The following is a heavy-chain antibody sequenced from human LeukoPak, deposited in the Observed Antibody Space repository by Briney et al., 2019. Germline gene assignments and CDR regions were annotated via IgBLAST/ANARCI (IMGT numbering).Heavy chain of an antibody. CDR3: ARDVHGDYGSGWFDP. J-gene: IGHJ5*02. Sequence: GASVKVSRKTSGGTFNNSAISWVRQAPGQGLEWLGGIMPLFGTAGYAQKFQGRVTITKDESTRTVYLELTSLTSDDTAVYYCARDVHGDYGSGWFDPWGQGTPVSVSS. CDR2: IMPLFGTA. V-gene: IGHV1-69*05. CDR1: GGTFNNSA. D-gene: IGHD4-17*01.